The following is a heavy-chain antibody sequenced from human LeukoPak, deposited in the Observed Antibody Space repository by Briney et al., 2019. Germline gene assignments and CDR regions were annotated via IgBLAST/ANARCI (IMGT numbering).Heavy chain of an antibody. V-gene: IGHV4-59*08. CDR1: GASISNYY. Sequence: SETLSLTCTVSGASISNYYWSWIRQPPGKGLECIGYVSYSGRTNHNPSLKSRVTISADTSKNQFSLKLTSVTAANTAVYYCVQNTPGTIEHWGQGTLVTVSS. CDR3: VQNTPGTIEH. CDR2: VSYSGRT. J-gene: IGHJ1*01. D-gene: IGHD1-7*01.